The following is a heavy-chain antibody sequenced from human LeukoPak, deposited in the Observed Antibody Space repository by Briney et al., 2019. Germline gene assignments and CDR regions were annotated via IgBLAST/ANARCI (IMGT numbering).Heavy chain of an antibody. J-gene: IGHJ4*02. Sequence: ASVKVSCKASGYTFTTYDINWVRQATGQGLEWMGWMNPNSANTGYAQKFQGRVTMTRDTSISTAYMELSSLRSEDTAVYYCARSSPNWGFDFWGQGTLVTVSS. CDR2: MNPNSANT. D-gene: IGHD7-27*01. CDR3: ARSSPNWGFDF. V-gene: IGHV1-8*01. CDR1: GYTFTTYD.